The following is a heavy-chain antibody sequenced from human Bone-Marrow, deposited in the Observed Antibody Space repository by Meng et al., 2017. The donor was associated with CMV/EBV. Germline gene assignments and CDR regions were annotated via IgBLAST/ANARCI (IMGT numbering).Heavy chain of an antibody. CDR2: ISAYNGNT. J-gene: IGHJ4*02. V-gene: IGHV1-18*01. D-gene: IGHD3-3*01. CDR3: ARVAVLRFLEWLLSPFDY. Sequence: ASVKVSCKASGGTFSSYGITWVRQAPGQGLEWMGWISAYNGNTNYAQKFQGRVTMTRDTSISTAYMELSRLRSDDTAVYYCARVAVLRFLEWLLSPFDYWGQGTLVTVSS. CDR1: GGTFSSYG.